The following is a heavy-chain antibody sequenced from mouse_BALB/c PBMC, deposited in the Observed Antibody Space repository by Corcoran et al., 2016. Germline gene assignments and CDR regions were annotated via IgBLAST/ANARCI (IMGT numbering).Heavy chain of an antibody. CDR3: ARLLLREYAMDY. J-gene: IGHJ4*01. D-gene: IGHD1-1*01. CDR2: INTYTGEP. CDR1: GYTFTNYG. Sequence: QIQLVQSGPELKKPGETVKISCKASGYTFTNYGMNWVKQAPGKGLKWMGWINTYTGEPTYADDFKGRFAFSLETSASTAYLQINNLKNEDTATYFCARLLLREYAMDYWGQGTSVTVSS. V-gene: IGHV9-3-1*01.